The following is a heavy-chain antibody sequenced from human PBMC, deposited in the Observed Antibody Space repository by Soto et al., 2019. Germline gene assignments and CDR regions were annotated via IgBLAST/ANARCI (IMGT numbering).Heavy chain of an antibody. CDR2: ISYDGSNK. Sequence: QVQLVESGGGVVQPGRSLRLSCAASGFTFSSYAMHWVRQAPSKGLEWVAVISYDGSNKYYADSVKGRFTISRDNSKNTLYLQMNSLRAVDTAVYYCARLPSSSGRAHFDYWGQGTLVTVSS. J-gene: IGHJ4*02. D-gene: IGHD2-15*01. CDR1: GFTFSSYA. V-gene: IGHV3-30-3*01. CDR3: ARLPSSSGRAHFDY.